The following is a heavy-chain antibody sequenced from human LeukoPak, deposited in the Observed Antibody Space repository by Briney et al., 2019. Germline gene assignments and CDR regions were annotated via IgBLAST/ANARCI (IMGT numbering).Heavy chain of an antibody. CDR1: GFTFSSYG. Sequence: GGSLRLSCAASGFTFSSYGMHWVRQAPGKGLEWVAVIWYDGNNKYYADSVKGRFTISRDNSKNTLYLQMDSLRAEDTALYYCARESRGYCSSTSCRTPDYWGQGTLVTVSS. CDR3: ARESRGYCSSTSCRTPDY. V-gene: IGHV3-33*01. CDR2: IWYDGNNK. D-gene: IGHD2-2*01. J-gene: IGHJ4*02.